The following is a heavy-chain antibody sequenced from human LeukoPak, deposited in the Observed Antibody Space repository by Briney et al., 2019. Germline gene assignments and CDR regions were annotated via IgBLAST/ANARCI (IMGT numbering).Heavy chain of an antibody. CDR3: ARTLITMVRGVTGFDP. Sequence: GASVKVPCKASGYTFTGYYMHWVRQAPGQGLERMGWINPNSGGTNYAQKFQGRVTMTRDTSISTAYMELSRLRSDDTAVYYCARTLITMVRGVTGFDPWGQGTLVTVSS. CDR2: INPNSGGT. V-gene: IGHV1-2*02. D-gene: IGHD3-10*01. J-gene: IGHJ5*02. CDR1: GYTFTGYY.